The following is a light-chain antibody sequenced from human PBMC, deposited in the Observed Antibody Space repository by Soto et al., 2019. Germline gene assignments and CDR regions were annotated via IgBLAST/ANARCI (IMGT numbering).Light chain of an antibody. CDR3: QHWET. V-gene: IGKV1-5*01. CDR1: QSISSW. CDR2: DAS. J-gene: IGKJ1*01. Sequence: DIQITQSPSTLSASVGDRGAITCRASQSISSWLAWYQQKPGKAPKLLIYDASSLESGVPSRFSGSGSGTEFTLTISSLQPDDFATYYCQHWETFGQGTKVDIK.